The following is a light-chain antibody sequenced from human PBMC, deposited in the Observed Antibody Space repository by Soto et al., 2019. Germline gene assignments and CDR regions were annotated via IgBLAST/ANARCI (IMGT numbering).Light chain of an antibody. V-gene: IGKV1-5*01. Sequence: DIQMTQSPSTLSASVGDRVTITCRASQTIYNWLAWYQHKPGKAPKLLIYDASNSETGVPSRFTGSGSGTEFTLTISSLQPDDFATYYCQQYNSYPYTFGQGTKLEIK. CDR2: DAS. CDR3: QQYNSYPYT. CDR1: QTIYNW. J-gene: IGKJ2*01.